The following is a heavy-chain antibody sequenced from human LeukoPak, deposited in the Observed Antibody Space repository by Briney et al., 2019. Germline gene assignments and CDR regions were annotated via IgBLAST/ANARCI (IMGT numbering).Heavy chain of an antibody. Sequence: GGSLRLSCAASGFTFSTYTMHWVRQAPGKGLEWVTVISYDGSNKYYADSVKGRFTISRDNSKNTLYLQMNSLRAEDTAVFYCAKDLSVGTSYWGQGTLVTVSS. D-gene: IGHD1-26*01. CDR2: ISYDGSNK. CDR1: GFTFSTYT. V-gene: IGHV3-30-3*02. J-gene: IGHJ4*02. CDR3: AKDLSVGTSY.